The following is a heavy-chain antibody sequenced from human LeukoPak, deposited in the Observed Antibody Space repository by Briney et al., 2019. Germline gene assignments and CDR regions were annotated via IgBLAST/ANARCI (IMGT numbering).Heavy chain of an antibody. V-gene: IGHV3-11*04. D-gene: IGHD1-26*01. Sequence: PGGSLRLSCVVSGFTFSDYYMNWIRQASGKGLEWVSYISNSGSTIYYADSVKGRFTISRDNAKNSLYLQMNSLRAEDTAIYYCARDKNLVGATDSMDVWGKGTTVTVSS. CDR3: ARDKNLVGATDSMDV. CDR1: GFTFSDYY. J-gene: IGHJ6*03. CDR2: ISNSGSTI.